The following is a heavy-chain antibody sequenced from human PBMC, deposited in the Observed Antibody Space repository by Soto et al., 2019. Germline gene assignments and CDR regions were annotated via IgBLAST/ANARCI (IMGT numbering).Heavy chain of an antibody. J-gene: IGHJ6*03. V-gene: IGHV1-24*01. D-gene: IGHD2-8*01. Sequence: GASVKVSCKVSGYTLTELSMHWVRQVPGKGLEWMGGFDPEDGETIYAQKFQGRVTMTEDTSTDTAYMELSSLRSEDTAVYYCATMVYERMGYYYYMDVWGKGTTVTVSS. CDR3: ATMVYERMGYYYYMDV. CDR1: GYTLTELS. CDR2: FDPEDGET.